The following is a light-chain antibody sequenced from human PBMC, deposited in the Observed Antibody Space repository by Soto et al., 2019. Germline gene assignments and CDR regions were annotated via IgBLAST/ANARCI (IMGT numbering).Light chain of an antibody. Sequence: ENVLTQSPGTLSLSPGETASLSCRASRGVGTSYLAWYQQKPGQAPRLLLYGTSTRATGIPDRFSGSGSGTDFTLTISGLEPEDFAVYFCQQYGRSPLFGQGTKLEIK. CDR1: RGVGTSY. CDR2: GTS. V-gene: IGKV3-20*01. J-gene: IGKJ2*01. CDR3: QQYGRSPL.